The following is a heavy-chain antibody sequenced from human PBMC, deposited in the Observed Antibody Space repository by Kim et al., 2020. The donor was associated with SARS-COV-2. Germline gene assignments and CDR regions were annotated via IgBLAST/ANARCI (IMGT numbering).Heavy chain of an antibody. D-gene: IGHD3-9*01. J-gene: IGHJ3*02. CDR3: AREPNFDWSRDAFDI. Sequence: QKFQGRVTLTRDTSTSTVYMELSSMRSEDTAVYYCAREPNFDWSRDAFDIWGQGTMVTVSS. V-gene: IGHV1-46*01.